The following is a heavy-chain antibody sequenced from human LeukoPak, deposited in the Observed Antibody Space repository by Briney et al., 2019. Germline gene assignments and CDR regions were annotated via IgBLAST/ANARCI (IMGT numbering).Heavy chain of an antibody. Sequence: ASVKVSCKASVNIFPKYGVTWVRQAPGRGLEWMGWINPNSGGTNYAQKFQGRVTMTRDTSISTAYMELSRLRSDDTAVYYCARASLRSSSSRVGGRQNWFDPWGQGTLVTVSS. CDR2: INPNSGGT. CDR1: VNIFPKYG. J-gene: IGHJ5*02. V-gene: IGHV1-2*02. D-gene: IGHD6-6*01. CDR3: ARASLRSSSSRVGGRQNWFDP.